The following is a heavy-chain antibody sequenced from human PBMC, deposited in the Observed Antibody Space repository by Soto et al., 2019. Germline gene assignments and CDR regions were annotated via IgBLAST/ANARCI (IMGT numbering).Heavy chain of an antibody. V-gene: IGHV4-34*01. J-gene: IGHJ6*02. CDR1: GGSFSGYY. CDR3: ALGVNTKHDPDYYYYYGMDV. Sequence: SETLSLTCAVYGGSFSGYYWSWIRQPPGKGLEWIGEINHSGSTNYNPSLKSRVTISVDTSKNQFSLKLSSVTAADTAVYYCALGVNTKHDPDYYYYYGMDVWGQGTTVTVSS. D-gene: IGHD1-1*01. CDR2: INHSGST.